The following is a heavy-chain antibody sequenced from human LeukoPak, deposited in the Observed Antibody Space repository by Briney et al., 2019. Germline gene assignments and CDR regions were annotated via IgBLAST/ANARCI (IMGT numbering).Heavy chain of an antibody. D-gene: IGHD5-18*01. J-gene: IGHJ4*02. CDR1: GYTFINFA. Sequence: ASVKVSCKASGYTFINFAINWGRQAPGQRPEWMGIINPSGGSTSYAQKFQGRVTMTRDTSTSTVYMELSSLRSEDTAVYYCAREKRGYSYGYGYWGQGTLVTVSS. CDR3: AREKRGYSYGYGY. V-gene: IGHV1-46*01. CDR2: INPSGGST.